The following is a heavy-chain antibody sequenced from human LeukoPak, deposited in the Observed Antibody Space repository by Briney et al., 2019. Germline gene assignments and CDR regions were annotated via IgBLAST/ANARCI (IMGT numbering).Heavy chain of an antibody. CDR1: GFTFSSYW. J-gene: IGHJ4*02. Sequence: GGSLRLSCAASGFTFSSYWMSWVRQAPGKGLEWVASIKNDGSERYYVDSVRGRYTISRDNTKNSLFLQMSSLRAEDTAVYYCATDRGWRTSGYYLYYFEYWGQGTLVTFSS. D-gene: IGHD3-3*01. CDR2: IKNDGSER. CDR3: ATDRGWRTSGYYLYYFEY. V-gene: IGHV3-7*01.